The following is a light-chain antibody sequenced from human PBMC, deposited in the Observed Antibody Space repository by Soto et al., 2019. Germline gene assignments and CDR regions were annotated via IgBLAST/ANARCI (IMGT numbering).Light chain of an antibody. CDR2: GAS. Sequence: SAVAVSLNQGERATLSCRASQSVSNFLAWYQQRPGQAPRLLLYGASNRATGTPARFSGSGSGTDFTLTISSQAPEDTAVYSCHPPSNRLPSGGGTNVDIK. CDR3: HPPSNRLP. J-gene: IGKJ4*01. V-gene: IGKV3-11*01. CDR1: QSVSNF.